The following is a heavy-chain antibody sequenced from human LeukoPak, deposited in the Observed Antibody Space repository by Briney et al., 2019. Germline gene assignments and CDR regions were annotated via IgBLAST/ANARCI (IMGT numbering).Heavy chain of an antibody. J-gene: IGHJ4*02. Sequence: PSETLSLTCAVYGGSFSGYYWSWIRQPPGKGLEWIGEINHSGSTNYNPSLKSRVTISVDTSKNQFSLKLSSVAAADTAVYYCARGGTGYSSGWSLGHQLDYWGQGTLVTVSS. CDR3: ARGGTGYSSGWSLGHQLDY. CDR2: INHSGST. CDR1: GGSFSGYY. V-gene: IGHV4-34*01. D-gene: IGHD6-19*01.